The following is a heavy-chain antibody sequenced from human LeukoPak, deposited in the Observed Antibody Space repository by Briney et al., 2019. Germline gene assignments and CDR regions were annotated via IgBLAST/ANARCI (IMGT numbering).Heavy chain of an antibody. V-gene: IGHV3-30*02. Sequence: PGGSLRLSCAASGFTFSSYGMHWVRQAPGKGLEWVAFIRYDGSNKYYADSVKGRFTISRDNSKNTLYLQMNSLRAEDTAVYYCAKPAGKYSSGWIDAFDIWGQGTMVTVSS. CDR1: GFTFSSYG. J-gene: IGHJ3*02. CDR2: IRYDGSNK. D-gene: IGHD6-19*01. CDR3: AKPAGKYSSGWIDAFDI.